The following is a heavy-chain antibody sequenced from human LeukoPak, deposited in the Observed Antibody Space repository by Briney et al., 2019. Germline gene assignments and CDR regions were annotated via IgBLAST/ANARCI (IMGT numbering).Heavy chain of an antibody. CDR3: ARAPITSPFYFDS. CDR1: GFAFDEHG. D-gene: IGHD2-2*01. CDR2: IKWSGGST. V-gene: IGHV3-20*04. Sequence: PGGSLRLSCTASGFAFDEHGMTWVRKVPGKGLDWVSGIKWSGGSTGYADPLRGRFTISRDNAKNSLYLQMDSLRAEDTALYYCARAPITSPFYFDSWGQGTLVTVSS. J-gene: IGHJ4*02.